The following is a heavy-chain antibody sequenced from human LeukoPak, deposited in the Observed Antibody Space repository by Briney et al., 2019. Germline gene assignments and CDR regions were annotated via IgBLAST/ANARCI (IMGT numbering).Heavy chain of an antibody. V-gene: IGHV4-59*01. J-gene: IGHJ5*02. CDR1: GGSISSYH. D-gene: IGHD2-2*02. Sequence: PSETLSLTFSVSGGSISSYHWSWIRPPPGKGLEWIGYISYSGSTNYNPSLKSRVTISVEKSKIQFSVKLSSVTAADTAVYYCAREFYTALRSWGQGTLVTVSS. CDR2: ISYSGST. CDR3: AREFYTALRS.